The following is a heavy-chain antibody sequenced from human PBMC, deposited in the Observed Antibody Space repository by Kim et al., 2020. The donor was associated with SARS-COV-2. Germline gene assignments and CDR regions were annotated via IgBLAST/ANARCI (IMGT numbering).Heavy chain of an antibody. J-gene: IGHJ6*02. Sequence: ASVKVSCKASGYTFTSYAMHWVRQAPGQRLEWMGWINAGNGNTKYSQKFQGRVTITRDTSASTAYMELSSLRSEDTAVYYCAGSGVRKGRYYYGMDVWGQGTTVTVSS. CDR3: AGSGVRKGRYYYGMDV. D-gene: IGHD3-10*01. CDR2: INAGNGNT. V-gene: IGHV1-3*01. CDR1: GYTFTSYA.